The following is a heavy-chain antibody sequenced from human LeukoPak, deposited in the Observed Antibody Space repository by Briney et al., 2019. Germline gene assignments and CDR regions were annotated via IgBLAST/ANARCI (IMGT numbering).Heavy chain of an antibody. CDR2: INPNSGGT. CDR1: GYTFTVYY. J-gene: IGHJ6*02. D-gene: IGHD2-15*01. V-gene: IGHV1-2*02. Sequence: ASVTVSCKASGYTFTVYYMHWVRQAPGQGLEWMGWINPNSGGTNYAQKFQGRVTMTRDTSISTAYMELSRLRSDDTAVYYCAREVVAAMDVWGQGTTVTVSS. CDR3: AREVVAAMDV.